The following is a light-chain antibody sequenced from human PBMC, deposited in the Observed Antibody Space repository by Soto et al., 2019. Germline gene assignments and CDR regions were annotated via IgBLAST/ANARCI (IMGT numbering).Light chain of an antibody. Sequence: QSALTQPASVSGSPGQSITISCTGTSSDVGGYNYVSWYQQHPGKAPKLMIYEVSNRPSGVSNRFSGSKSGNTASLTISALQADDEADYYCSSYTSSSTLVFGTGTKLTVL. J-gene: IGLJ1*01. CDR2: EVS. V-gene: IGLV2-14*01. CDR3: SSYTSSSTLV. CDR1: SSDVGGYNY.